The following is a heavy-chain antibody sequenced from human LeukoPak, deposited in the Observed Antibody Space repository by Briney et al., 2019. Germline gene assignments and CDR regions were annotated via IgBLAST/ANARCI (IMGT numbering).Heavy chain of an antibody. CDR1: GGSTSSSSYY. CDR2: NDYSGNT. V-gene: IGHV4-39*02. Sequence: SETLSLTCTVSGGSTSSSSYYWGWVRQRPGKGLEWFGSNDYSGNTYYNPSLKSRVTISADTSRNHFSLKLSSVTAADTAVYYCARLDYCDLGAFDIWDQGTMVTVS. CDR3: ARLDYCDLGAFDI. J-gene: IGHJ3*02. D-gene: IGHD4-17*01.